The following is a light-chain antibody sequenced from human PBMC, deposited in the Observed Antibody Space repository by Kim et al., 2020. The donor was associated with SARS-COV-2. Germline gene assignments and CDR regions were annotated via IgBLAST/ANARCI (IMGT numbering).Light chain of an antibody. CDR2: GRN. Sequence: SELTQDPAVSVALGQTVRITCQGDSLRNYYASWYQQKPRQAPVVVIYGRNDRPSGIPDRFSGSNSGNTASLTITGAQAEDEANYYCNSRDSSGNHLVFG. CDR1: SLRNYY. J-gene: IGLJ3*02. CDR3: NSRDSSGNHLV. V-gene: IGLV3-19*01.